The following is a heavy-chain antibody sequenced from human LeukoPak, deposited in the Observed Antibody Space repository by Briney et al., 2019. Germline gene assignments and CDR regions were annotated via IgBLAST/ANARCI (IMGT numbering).Heavy chain of an antibody. CDR3: AKDCAHNSGSIIFYMDV. V-gene: IGHV3-30*02. D-gene: IGHD3-10*01. CDR1: GFMFSSYW. Sequence: GGSLRLSCAASGFMFSSYWMSWVRQAPGKGLEWVAFIRYDGTNKYYADSVKGRFTISRDNSKNTLYLQMNSLRAEDTAVYYCAKDCAHNSGSIIFYMDVWGKGTTVTISS. CDR2: IRYDGTNK. J-gene: IGHJ6*03.